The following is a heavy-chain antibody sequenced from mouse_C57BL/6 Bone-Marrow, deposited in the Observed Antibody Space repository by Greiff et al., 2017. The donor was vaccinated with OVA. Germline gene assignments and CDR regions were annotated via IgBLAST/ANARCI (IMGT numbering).Heavy chain of an antibody. CDR2: IDPETGGT. Sequence: QVQLQQSGAELVRPGASVTLSCKASGYTFTDYEMHWVKQTPVHGLEWIGAIDPETGGTAYNQKFKGKATLTADKSSSTAYMELRSLTSEDSAVYYCTRVRLWGFSCGGRGKLVTVSA. V-gene: IGHV1-15*01. CDR1: GYTFTDYE. J-gene: IGHJ3*01. D-gene: IGHD1-1*02. CDR3: TRVRLWGFSC.